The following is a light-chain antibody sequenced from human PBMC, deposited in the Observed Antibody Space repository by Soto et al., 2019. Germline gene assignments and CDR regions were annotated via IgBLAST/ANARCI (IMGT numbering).Light chain of an antibody. CDR1: QSVSDSF. CDR3: QHYKA. V-gene: IGKV3-20*01. J-gene: IGKJ4*01. Sequence: EIVLTQSPGTLSLSPGERATLSCRASQSVSDSFIAWYQQRPGQAPRLLIYGASQRATGIPDRFRGSGSGTHFSLTINRLEHEDFAVYYCQHYKAFGGGTKVDIK. CDR2: GAS.